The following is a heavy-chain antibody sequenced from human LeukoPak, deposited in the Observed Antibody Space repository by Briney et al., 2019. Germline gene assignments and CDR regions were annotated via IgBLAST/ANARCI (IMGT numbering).Heavy chain of an antibody. V-gene: IGHV7-4-1*02. J-gene: IGHJ4*02. Sequence: ASVKVSCKASGYTFTSYGISWVRQAPGQGLEWMGWINTNTGNPTYAQGFTGRFVFSLDTSVSTAYLQISSLKAEDTAVYYCAREGGGYSSGWYQKDWGQGTLVTVSS. D-gene: IGHD6-19*01. CDR2: INTNTGNP. CDR1: GYTFTSYG. CDR3: AREGGGYSSGWYQKD.